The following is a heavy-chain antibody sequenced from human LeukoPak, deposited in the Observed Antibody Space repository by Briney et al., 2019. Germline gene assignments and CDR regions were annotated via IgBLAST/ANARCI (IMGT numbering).Heavy chain of an antibody. V-gene: IGHV3-23*01. CDR3: ARGPSGYHNT. Sequence: GGSLRLSCAASGFTFSSYWMSWVRQAPGKGLEWVSGISGSGSGTYYADSVKGRFTISRDNSKNTLYLQMNSLRAEDTAVYYCARGPSGYHNTGGQGTLVTVSS. D-gene: IGHD5-12*01. CDR1: GFTFSSYW. J-gene: IGHJ4*02. CDR2: ISGSGSGT.